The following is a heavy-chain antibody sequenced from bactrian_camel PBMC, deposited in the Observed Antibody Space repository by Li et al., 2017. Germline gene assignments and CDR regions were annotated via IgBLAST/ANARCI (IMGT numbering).Heavy chain of an antibody. D-gene: IGHD7*01. Sequence: HVQLVESGGGLAQPGGPLRLNCAFDAYTPTSVRMAWFRQAPGKEREGVASLASDGSTIYANSLKGRFTISRDNAKNTLHLQMNSLKTEDTAVYYCGTEGQDDKYVEVWGQGTQVTVS. J-gene: IGHJ2*01. CDR2: LASDGST. CDR3: GTEGQDDKYVEV. V-gene: IGHV3S6*01. CDR1: AYTPTSVR.